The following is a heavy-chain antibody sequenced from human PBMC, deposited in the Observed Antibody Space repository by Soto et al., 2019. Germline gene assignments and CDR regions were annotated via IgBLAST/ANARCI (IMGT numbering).Heavy chain of an antibody. CDR1: GGSFSGYY. D-gene: IGHD3-3*01. CDR3: AQAALFGVVIDNNRFDP. Sequence: SETLSLTCAVYGGSFSGYYWSWIRQPPGKGLEWIGEINHSGSTNYNPSLKSRVTISVDTSKNQFSLKLSSVTAADTAVYYCAQAALFGVVIDNNRFDPWGHGTLVTVS. CDR2: INHSGST. J-gene: IGHJ5*02. V-gene: IGHV4-34*01.